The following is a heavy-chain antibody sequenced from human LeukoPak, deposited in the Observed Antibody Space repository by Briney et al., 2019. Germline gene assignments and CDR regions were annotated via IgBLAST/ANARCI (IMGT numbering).Heavy chain of an antibody. V-gene: IGHV4-59*01. Sequence: PSETLSLTCTVSGGSISNYYRSWIRQPPGKGLEWIGYIYYSGSTNYNPSLKSRVTISVDTSKNQFSLKLSSVTAADTAVYYCARGGAAGYYYYYMDVWGKGTTVTISS. J-gene: IGHJ6*03. CDR2: IYYSGST. CDR3: ARGGAAGYYYYYMDV. D-gene: IGHD3-16*01. CDR1: GGSISNYY.